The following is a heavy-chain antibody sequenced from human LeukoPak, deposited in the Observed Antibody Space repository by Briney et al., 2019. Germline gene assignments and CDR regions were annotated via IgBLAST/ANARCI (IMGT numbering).Heavy chain of an antibody. Sequence: SETLSLTCTVSGDSLSSHYWSWIRQPPGKGLEWIGYIYGSGSTHYDPSLRSRVTISEDTSKNQFSLKLTSVTAADAAVYYCARNVGWYSHDSWGQGTMVTVSS. CDR3: ARNVGWYSHDS. V-gene: IGHV4-59*08. J-gene: IGHJ4*02. D-gene: IGHD6-19*01. CDR2: IYGSGST. CDR1: GDSLSSHY.